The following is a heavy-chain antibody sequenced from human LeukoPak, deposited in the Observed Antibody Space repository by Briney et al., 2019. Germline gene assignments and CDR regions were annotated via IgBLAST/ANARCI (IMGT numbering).Heavy chain of an antibody. CDR3: ARGALYCNGGSCYGGFDY. V-gene: IGHV4-59*01. D-gene: IGHD2-15*01. Sequence: SETLSLTCTVSGGSISPYYWSWIRRPPGRGLEWIGYVYYNGNTNYNPSLKSQVTISLDTSKSQFSLRLTSVTPADTAVYLCARGALYCNGGSCYGGFDYWGQGTVVTVSS. CDR2: VYYNGNT. CDR1: GGSISPYY. J-gene: IGHJ4*02.